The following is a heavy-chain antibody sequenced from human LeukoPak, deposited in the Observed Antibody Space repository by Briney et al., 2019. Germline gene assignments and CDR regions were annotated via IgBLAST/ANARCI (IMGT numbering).Heavy chain of an antibody. J-gene: IGHJ6*03. Sequence: GGSLRLSCAASGFSVSDNYMSWVRQAPGIGLEWVSVIYRGGITYYADSVKGRFTISRDDSKNTLYLQMNSLRAEDTAVYYCARRLPLDYYMDVWGKGTTVTVSS. CDR1: GFSVSDNY. V-gene: IGHV3-53*01. CDR3: ARRLPLDYYMDV. CDR2: IYRGGIT.